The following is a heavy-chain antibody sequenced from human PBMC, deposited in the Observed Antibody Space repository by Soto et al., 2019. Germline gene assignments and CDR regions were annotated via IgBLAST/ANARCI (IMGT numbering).Heavy chain of an antibody. D-gene: IGHD2-21*02. Sequence: PGGSLRLSCAASGFTFSSYGMHWVRQAPGKGLEWVAVIWYDGSNKYYADSVKGRFTISRDNSKNTLYLQMNSLRAEDTAVYYCARAASGLEVTAIWYFQHWGQGTLVTVSS. V-gene: IGHV3-33*01. CDR1: GFTFSSYG. CDR2: IWYDGSNK. J-gene: IGHJ1*01. CDR3: ARAASGLEVTAIWYFQH.